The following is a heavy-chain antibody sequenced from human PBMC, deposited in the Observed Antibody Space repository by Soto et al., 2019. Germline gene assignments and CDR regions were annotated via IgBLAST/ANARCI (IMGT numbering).Heavy chain of an antibody. Sequence: EVQLVESGGGLVQPGGSLRLSCAASGFTFSSYSMNWVRQAPGKGLEWVSYISSSSSTIYYADSVKGRFTISRDNAKNSLYLQMNSLRDEDTAVYYCASMYDYQVNYYYYGMAVWGQGTTVTVSS. J-gene: IGHJ6*02. CDR2: ISSSSSTI. CDR3: ASMYDYQVNYYYYGMAV. V-gene: IGHV3-48*02. CDR1: GFTFSSYS. D-gene: IGHD4-17*01.